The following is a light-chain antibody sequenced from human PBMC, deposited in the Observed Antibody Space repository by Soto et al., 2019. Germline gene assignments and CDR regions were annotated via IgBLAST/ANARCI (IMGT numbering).Light chain of an antibody. V-gene: IGKV3-20*01. J-gene: IGKJ2*01. CDR3: QQYASLPYT. Sequence: EIVLKPSPGTLSLSTGESATLSRRGNQSISSSYLAWYQQKPGQAPRLLIYGASRRATGIPDRFSGREYGTDFTLTITTLEPEDSAVYFCQQYASLPYTFGQGTKVDIK. CDR1: QSISSSY. CDR2: GAS.